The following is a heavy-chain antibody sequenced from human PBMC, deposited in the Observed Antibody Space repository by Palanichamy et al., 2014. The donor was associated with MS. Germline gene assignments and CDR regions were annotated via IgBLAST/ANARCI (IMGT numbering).Heavy chain of an antibody. CDR2: IDSGGSSA. CDR1: GFAFSNYW. J-gene: IGHJ4*02. V-gene: IGHV3-74*01. D-gene: IGHD3-16*01. CDR3: VRDYYGYDY. Sequence: QLVESGGGLVQPGGSLRLSCAASGFAFSNYWMHWVRQAPGKGLVWVSRIDSGGSSADYADSVKGRFTVSRDNAKNVVYLQMNSLRAEDTAVYYCVRDYYGYDYWGQGTLVTVSS.